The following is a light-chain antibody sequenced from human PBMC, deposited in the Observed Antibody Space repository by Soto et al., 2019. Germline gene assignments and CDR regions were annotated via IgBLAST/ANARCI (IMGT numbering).Light chain of an antibody. CDR3: QQYETSLIT. Sequence: PGERATLSCRASQSLSSSYLAWYQQRPGQAPNLLIYDASSRATGISERFSGSGSGTDFTLTISRLEPEDFAVYYCQQYETSLITFGGGTKVDIK. CDR2: DAS. V-gene: IGKV3-20*01. J-gene: IGKJ4*01. CDR1: QSLSSSY.